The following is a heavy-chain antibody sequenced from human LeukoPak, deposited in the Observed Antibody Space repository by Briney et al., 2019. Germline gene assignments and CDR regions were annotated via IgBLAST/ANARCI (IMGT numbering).Heavy chain of an antibody. V-gene: IGHV3-23*01. CDR3: AKSSGTYSLWYFDL. CDR1: GFTFSSYG. CDR2: INSDGSST. J-gene: IGHJ2*01. Sequence: GGTLRLSCAASGFTFSSYGMSWVRQAPGKGLVWVSRINSDGSSTSYADSVKGRFTISRDNSKNTLYLQMNSLRAEDTAVYYCAKSSGTYSLWYFDLWGRGTLVTVSS. D-gene: IGHD1-26*01.